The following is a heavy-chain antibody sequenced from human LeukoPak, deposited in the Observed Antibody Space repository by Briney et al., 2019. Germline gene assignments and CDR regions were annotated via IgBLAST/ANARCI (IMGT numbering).Heavy chain of an antibody. CDR2: ISCSSSTI. CDR1: GFTFSRYS. J-gene: IGHJ4*02. Sequence: GGSLRLSCAASGFTFSRYSMNWVRQAPGKGLEWVSYISCSSSTIYYAGSVKGRFTISKDNAKNSLYLQMNSLRAEDTAVYYCARRIAVAGAGAFDYWGQGTLVTVSS. V-gene: IGHV3-48*04. CDR3: ARRIAVAGAGAFDY. D-gene: IGHD6-19*01.